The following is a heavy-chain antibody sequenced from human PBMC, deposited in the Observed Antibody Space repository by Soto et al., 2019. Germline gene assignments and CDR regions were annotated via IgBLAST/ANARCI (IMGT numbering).Heavy chain of an antibody. J-gene: IGHJ4*02. CDR1: GGSITSSY. CDR3: GRGLRYFDW. D-gene: IGHD3-9*01. V-gene: IGHV4-59*01. CDR2: IYYSGST. Sequence: QVQLQESGPGLVKPSETLSLTCTVSGGSITSSYWSWIRQPPGKGLEWIGYIYYSGSTNYNPSLKSRVTISVDTSKNQFSLNLSSVTAADTAVYFCGRGLRYFDWWGQGTLVTVSS.